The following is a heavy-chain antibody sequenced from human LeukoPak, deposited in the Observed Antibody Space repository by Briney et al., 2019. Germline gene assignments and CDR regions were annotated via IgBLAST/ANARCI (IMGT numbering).Heavy chain of an antibody. Sequence: GGSLRLSCAASGFTFNNYGMHWVRPAPGRGLEWVTFIQFDGSKTYYADSVKGRFTISRDNSKNTLYLQMNSLRADDTAMYYCAKEAGLFDAWGQGTMVTVSS. J-gene: IGHJ3*01. CDR3: AKEAGLFDA. V-gene: IGHV3-30*02. CDR2: IQFDGSKT. CDR1: GFTFNNYG.